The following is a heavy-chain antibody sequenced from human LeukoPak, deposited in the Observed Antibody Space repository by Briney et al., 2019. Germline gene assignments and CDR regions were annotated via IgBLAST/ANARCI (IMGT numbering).Heavy chain of an antibody. CDR3: ARWKYGSGSHYDY. V-gene: IGHV3-23*01. CDR2: ISGSGGST. Sequence: GGSLRLSCAASGFTFSSYAMTWVRQPPGKGLEWVSAISGSGGSTYYADSVKGRFTISRDNSKNTLYLQMNSLRAEDTAVYYCARWKYGSGSHYDYWGQGTLVTVSS. D-gene: IGHD3-10*01. J-gene: IGHJ4*02. CDR1: GFTFSSYA.